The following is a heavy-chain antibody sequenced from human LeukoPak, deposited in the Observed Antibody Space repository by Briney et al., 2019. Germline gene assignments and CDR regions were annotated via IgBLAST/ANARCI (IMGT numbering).Heavy chain of an antibody. CDR2: ISAYNGNT. V-gene: IGHV1-18*01. CDR1: GYTFTSYC. Sequence: ASVKVSCKASGYTFTSYCISWVRQAPGQGLEWVVCISAYNGNTNYAQKLQGRVTMTTDTSTSTAYMELRSLRSGDTAVYYCAIRVGATRGEGYYFDHWGQGTLVTVSS. J-gene: IGHJ4*02. CDR3: AIRVGATRGEGYYFDH. D-gene: IGHD1-26*01.